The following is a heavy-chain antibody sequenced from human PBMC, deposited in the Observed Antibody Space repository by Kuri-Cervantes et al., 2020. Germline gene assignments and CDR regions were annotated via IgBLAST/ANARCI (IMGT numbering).Heavy chain of an antibody. CDR3: ARDSEGAVAQWYFDL. CDR2: IYYSGST. CDR1: GASFSGYF. Sequence: SETLSLTCAVSGASFSGYFWSWIRQSPGKGLEWIGYIYYSGSTNYNPSLKSRVTISVDTSKNHFSLKLSSVTAADTAVYYCARDSEGAVAQWYFDLWGRGTLVTVSS. V-gene: IGHV4-59*01. J-gene: IGHJ2*01. D-gene: IGHD6-19*01.